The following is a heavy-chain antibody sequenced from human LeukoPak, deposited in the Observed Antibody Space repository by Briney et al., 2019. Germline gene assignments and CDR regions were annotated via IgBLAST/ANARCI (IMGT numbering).Heavy chain of an antibody. CDR3: ARGLSGNDVSDYYYYYYMDV. V-gene: IGHV4-38-2*02. Sequence: SETLSLTCTVSGYSISSGSYWGWIRQPPGKGLEWIGSIHHSGSIYNNPSLKSRVTMSVDTSKNQFSLKLSSVTAADTAVYYCARGLSGNDVSDYYYYYYMDVWGKGTTVTISS. D-gene: IGHD1-1*01. J-gene: IGHJ6*03. CDR1: GYSISSGSY. CDR2: IHHSGSI.